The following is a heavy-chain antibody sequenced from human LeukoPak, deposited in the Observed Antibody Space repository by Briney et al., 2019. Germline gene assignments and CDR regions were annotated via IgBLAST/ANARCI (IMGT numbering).Heavy chain of an antibody. CDR3: ASSPAGYFDWLPS. CDR1: GGSISSSSYY. D-gene: IGHD3-9*01. Sequence: PSETLSLTCTVSGGSISSSSYYWGWIRQPPGKGLEWIGSIYYSGSTYYNPSLKSRVTISVDTSKNQFSLKLSSVTAADTAVYYCASSPAGYFDWLPSWGQGTLVTASS. V-gene: IGHV4-39*01. CDR2: IYYSGST. J-gene: IGHJ4*02.